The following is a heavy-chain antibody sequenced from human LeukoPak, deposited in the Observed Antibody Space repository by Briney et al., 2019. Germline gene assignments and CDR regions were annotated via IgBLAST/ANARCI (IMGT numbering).Heavy chain of an antibody. Sequence: ASVTVSCKVSGYTLTELSMHWVRQAPGKGLEWMGGFDPEDGETIYAQKFQGRVTMTEDTSTDTAYMELSSLRSEDTAVYYCGTQPIAAYCGGDCYSDYWGQGTLVTVSS. CDR2: FDPEDGET. CDR1: GYTLTELS. D-gene: IGHD2-21*02. CDR3: GTQPIAAYCGGDCYSDY. J-gene: IGHJ4*02. V-gene: IGHV1-24*01.